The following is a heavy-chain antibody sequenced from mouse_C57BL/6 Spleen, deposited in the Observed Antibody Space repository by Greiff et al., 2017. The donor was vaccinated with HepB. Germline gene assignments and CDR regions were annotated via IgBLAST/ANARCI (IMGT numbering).Heavy chain of an antibody. J-gene: IGHJ2*01. D-gene: IGHD4-1*01. CDR2: IYPGSGNT. V-gene: IGHV1-76*01. CDR1: GYTFTDYY. CDR3: AREELGRYFDY. Sequence: VQLQQSGAELVRPGASVKLSCKASGYTFTDYYINWVKQRPGQGLEWIARIYPGSGNTYYNEKFKGKATLTAEKSSSTAYMQLSSLTSEDSAVYFCAREELGRYFDYWGQGTTLTVSS.